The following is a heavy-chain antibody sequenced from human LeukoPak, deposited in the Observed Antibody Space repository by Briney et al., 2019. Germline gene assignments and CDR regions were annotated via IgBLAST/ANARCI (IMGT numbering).Heavy chain of an antibody. CDR2: INTDGSRT. J-gene: IGHJ3*02. CDR3: ARWYVAFDI. CDR1: GFTFSNYW. D-gene: IGHD2-15*01. Sequence: PGGSLRLSCAASGFTFSNYWMHWVRQAPGKGLVWVSRINTDGSRTNYADSVKGRFTISRDNAKNTLYLQTNSLRAEDTAVYYCARWYVAFDIWGQGTMVTVSS. V-gene: IGHV3-74*01.